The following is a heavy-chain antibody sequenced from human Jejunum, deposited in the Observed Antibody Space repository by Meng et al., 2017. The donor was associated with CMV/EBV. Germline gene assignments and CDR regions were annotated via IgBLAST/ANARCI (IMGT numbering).Heavy chain of an antibody. CDR3: ARDPYNNGGYGAFDM. Sequence: GFTFGAYCMAWVRKSPGRRLGWVANIKTNGNDKYYVGSVKGRFTISRDNAKNSLYLQMSSLRVEDTAIYYCARDPYNNGGYGAFDMWGHGTMVTVSS. D-gene: IGHD2-8*01. V-gene: IGHV3-7*01. J-gene: IGHJ3*02. CDR2: IKTNGNDK. CDR1: GFTFGAYC.